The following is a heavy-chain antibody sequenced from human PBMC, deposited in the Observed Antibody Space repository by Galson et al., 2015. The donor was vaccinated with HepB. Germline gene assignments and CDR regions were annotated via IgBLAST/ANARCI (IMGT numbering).Heavy chain of an antibody. Sequence: SLRLSCAASGFTFSSYSMNWVRQAPGKGLEWVSYISSSSSTIYYADSVKGRFTISRDNAKNSLYLQMNSLRAEDTAVYYCARDGAMAYSSSWNYYGMDVWGQGTTVTVSS. CDR2: ISSSSSTI. J-gene: IGHJ6*02. CDR3: ARDGAMAYSSSWNYYGMDV. D-gene: IGHD6-13*01. V-gene: IGHV3-48*01. CDR1: GFTFSSYS.